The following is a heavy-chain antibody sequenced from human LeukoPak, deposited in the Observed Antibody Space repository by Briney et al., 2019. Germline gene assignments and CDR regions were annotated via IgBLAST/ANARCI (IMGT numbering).Heavy chain of an antibody. CDR3: AHWSDEVAFDY. D-gene: IGHD5-12*01. Sequence: SETLSLTCAVSGGSISSSNWWSWVRQPPGKRLELIGEIHASGSTNYNPSLKSRVTISVDTSKNQFSLKLSSVTAADTAVYYCAHWSDEVAFDYWGQGTLVTVSS. CDR2: IHASGST. CDR1: GGSISSSNW. J-gene: IGHJ4*02. V-gene: IGHV4-4*02.